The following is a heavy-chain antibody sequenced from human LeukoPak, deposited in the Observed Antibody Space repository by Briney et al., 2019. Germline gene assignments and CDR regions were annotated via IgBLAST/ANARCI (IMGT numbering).Heavy chain of an antibody. J-gene: IGHJ5*02. CDR2: ISAYNGNT. Sequence: ASVKVSCKASGYTFTRFGIRWVRQAPGQGLEWMGWISAYNGNTNYAQKLQGRVTMTTDTSTSTAYMELRSLRSDDTAVYYCARDHMGNYYGSGSYYQYPNWFDPWGQGTLVTVSS. CDR1: GYTFTRFG. V-gene: IGHV1-18*01. D-gene: IGHD3-10*01. CDR3: ARDHMGNYYGSGSYYQYPNWFDP.